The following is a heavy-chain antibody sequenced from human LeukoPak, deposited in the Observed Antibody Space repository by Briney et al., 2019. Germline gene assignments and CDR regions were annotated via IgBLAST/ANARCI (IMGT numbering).Heavy chain of an antibody. CDR2: ISSSSSTI. CDR3: ASPLEPSRFLEWFTPLNFGY. Sequence: GRSLRLSCAASGFTFSSYGMNWVRQAPGKGLEWVSYISSSSSTIYYADSVKGRFTISRDNAKNSLYLQMNSLRAEDTAVYYCASPLEPSRFLEWFTPLNFGYWGQGTLVTVSS. V-gene: IGHV3-48*01. D-gene: IGHD3-3*01. J-gene: IGHJ4*02. CDR1: GFTFSSYG.